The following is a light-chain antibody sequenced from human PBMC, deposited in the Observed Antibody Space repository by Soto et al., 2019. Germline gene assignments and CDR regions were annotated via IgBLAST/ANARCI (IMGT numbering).Light chain of an antibody. J-gene: IGLJ1*01. CDR2: DVX. CDR3: SSYTTSDTRV. CDR1: SSDVGAYPY. V-gene: IGLV2-14*03. Sequence: QSALTQPASVSGSPGQSITISCTGTSSDVGAYPYVSWYQQHPGKVXXXXXXDVXXRPXXXXXXXXGSXSGNXXSLTIXXXXXXXXXXYYXSSYTTSDTRVFGTGTKLTVL.